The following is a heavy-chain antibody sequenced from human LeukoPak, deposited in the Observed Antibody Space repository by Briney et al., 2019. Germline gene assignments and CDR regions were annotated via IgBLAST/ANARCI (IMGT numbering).Heavy chain of an antibody. CDR2: IYPDNGDT. CDR3: ARDLCSHDVEEWLILAY. V-gene: IGHV1-2*02. Sequence: GASVKVSCKASGYTFTGYYMHWVRQAPGQGLEWMGWIYPDNGDTSYAQKFQGRVTMARDASINTAYMELSNLRSDDTAVYYCARDLCSHDVEEWLILAYWGQGTLVTVSS. CDR1: GYTFTGYY. D-gene: IGHD3-3*01. J-gene: IGHJ4*02.